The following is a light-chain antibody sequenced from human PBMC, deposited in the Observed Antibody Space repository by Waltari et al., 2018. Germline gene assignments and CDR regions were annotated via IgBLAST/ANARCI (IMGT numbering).Light chain of an antibody. Sequence: EIVLPQSPATLSLSPGERATLSCRASQTVTSYLAWYQQKSGQAPRLLIYAASNRAAGIPARFSGKGSGTNFTLTISGLETEDFAVYYCQQRSNWPLTFGGGTRLEIK. CDR2: AAS. J-gene: IGKJ4*01. V-gene: IGKV3-11*01. CDR1: QTVTSY. CDR3: QQRSNWPLT.